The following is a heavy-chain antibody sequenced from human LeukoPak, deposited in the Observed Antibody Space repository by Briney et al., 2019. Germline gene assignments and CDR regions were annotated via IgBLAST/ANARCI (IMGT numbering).Heavy chain of an antibody. V-gene: IGHV3-15*01. J-gene: IGHJ4*02. D-gene: IGHD3-22*01. CDR2: IRSRTDGGTT. CDR3: AKGFGSYDSSDFDS. Sequence: GGSLRLSCAASGFTFSSSAMSWVRQAPGKGLEWVGRIRSRTDGGTTDYAAPVKGRFTISRDDSKKTLYLQMNILKTEDTAVYYCAKGFGSYDSSDFDSWGQGTLVTVSS. CDR1: GFTFSSSA.